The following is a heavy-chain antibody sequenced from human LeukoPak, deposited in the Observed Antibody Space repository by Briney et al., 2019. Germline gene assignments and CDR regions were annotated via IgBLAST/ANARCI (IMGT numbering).Heavy chain of an antibody. CDR1: GGSLNNYQ. CDR2: IYHSGST. CDR3: ASYYGSGTYSGYVDY. Sequence: PSETLSLTCAVSGGSLNNYQWSWIRQPPGKGLEWIGCIYHSGSTNYNPSLNSRVTMSVDTSKNQFSLRLSSVTAADTAVYYCASYYGSGTYSGYVDYWGQGTLVTV. J-gene: IGHJ4*02. V-gene: IGHV4-59*01. D-gene: IGHD3-10*01.